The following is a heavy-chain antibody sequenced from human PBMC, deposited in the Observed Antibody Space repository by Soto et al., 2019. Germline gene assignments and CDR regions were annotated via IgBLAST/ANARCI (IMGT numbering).Heavy chain of an antibody. J-gene: IGHJ5*02. CDR2: IYYSGST. Sequence: PSETLSLTCTVSGGSISSGGYYWSWIRPHPGKGLEWIGYIYYSGSTYYNPSLKSRVTISVDTSKNQFSLKLSSVTAADTAVYYCAGSRPGPAATYLPWFDPWGQGTLVTVSS. CDR1: GGSISSGGYY. CDR3: AGSRPGPAATYLPWFDP. V-gene: IGHV4-31*03. D-gene: IGHD2-2*01.